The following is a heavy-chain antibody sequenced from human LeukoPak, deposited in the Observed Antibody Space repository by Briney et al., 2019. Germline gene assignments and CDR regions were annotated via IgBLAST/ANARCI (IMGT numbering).Heavy chain of an antibody. CDR3: ARIRGNYFPDY. V-gene: IGHV4-59*01. D-gene: IGHD2/OR15-2a*01. Sequence: SETLSLTCTVSGGSMNNYYWTWIRQPPGEGLEWIAYIFYSGSTNYNPSLKSRVTISVDTSKNQFSLKLNSVTAADTAVYYCARIRGNYFPDYWGQGTLVTVSS. CDR2: IFYSGST. CDR1: GGSMNNYY. J-gene: IGHJ4*02.